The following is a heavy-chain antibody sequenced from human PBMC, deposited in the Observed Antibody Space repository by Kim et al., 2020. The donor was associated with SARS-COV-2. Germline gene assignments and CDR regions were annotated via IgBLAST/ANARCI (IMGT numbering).Heavy chain of an antibody. CDR1: GDTFSSYP. CDR3: ASVGKDLGSGYFYFDF. V-gene: IGHV1-69*06. J-gene: IGHJ4*02. D-gene: IGHD3-22*01. CDR2: IIPIFGPA. Sequence: SVKVSCKASGDTFSSYPIAWVRQAPGQGLEWMGGIIPIFGPADNAQKFQDRVTITADKSTRTTYLELSSLKSDDTAVYFCASVGKDLGSGYFYFDFWGQGTLVTVSS.